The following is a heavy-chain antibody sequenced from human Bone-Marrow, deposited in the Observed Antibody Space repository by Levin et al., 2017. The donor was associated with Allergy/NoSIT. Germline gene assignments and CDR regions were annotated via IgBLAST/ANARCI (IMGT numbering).Heavy chain of an antibody. D-gene: IGHD6-19*01. CDR1: GYTFTNYE. CDR3: VSPSRDTSGWCGY. CDR2: MNPKNGNT. Sequence: ASVKVSCTTSGYTFTNYEINWVRQATGQGLEWMGWMNPKNGNTDYAQKFQGRITMTRNTSIRTAYMELSSLRSEDTAIYYCVSPSRDTSGWCGYWGQGTRVTVSS. V-gene: IGHV1-8*01. J-gene: IGHJ4*02.